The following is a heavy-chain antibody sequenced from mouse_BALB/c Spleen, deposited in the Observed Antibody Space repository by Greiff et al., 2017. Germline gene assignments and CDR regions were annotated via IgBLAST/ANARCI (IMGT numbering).Heavy chain of an antibody. Sequence: EVQRVESGGGLVQPGGSLRLSCATSGFTFTDYYMSWVRQPPGKALEWLGFIRNKANGYTTEYSASVKGRFTISRDNSQSILYLQMNTLRAEDSATYYCARDMGYYFDYWGQGTTLTVSS. CDR3: ARDMGYYFDY. J-gene: IGHJ2*01. CDR2: IRNKANGYTT. V-gene: IGHV7-3*02. CDR1: GFTFTDYY.